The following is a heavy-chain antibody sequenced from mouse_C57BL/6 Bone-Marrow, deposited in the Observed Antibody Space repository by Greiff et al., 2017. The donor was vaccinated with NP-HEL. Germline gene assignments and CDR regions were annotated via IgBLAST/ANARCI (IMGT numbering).Heavy chain of an antibody. J-gene: IGHJ3*01. Sequence: QVHVKQSGAELARPGASVKMSCKASGYTFTSYTMHWVKQRPGQGLEWIGYINPSSGYTKYNQKFKDKATLTADKSSSTAYMQLSSLTSEDSAVYYCARSPYYRAWFAYWGQGTLVTVSA. V-gene: IGHV1-4*01. D-gene: IGHD2-14*01. CDR2: INPSSGYT. CDR1: GYTFTSYT. CDR3: ARSPYYRAWFAY.